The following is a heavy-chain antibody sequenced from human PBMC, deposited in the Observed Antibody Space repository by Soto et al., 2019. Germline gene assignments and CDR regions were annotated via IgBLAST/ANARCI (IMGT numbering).Heavy chain of an antibody. D-gene: IGHD3-10*01. CDR3: AREWFL. Sequence: EAQLVESGGDLVQPGGSLRLSCVASGFTFSSYWMSWVRQAPGKGLEWVANIKQDGSVKHYVDSVKGRFTISRDNAKNSPFLQVNSLRAEDTVVYYCAREWFLWGQGTTVTVSS. V-gene: IGHV3-7*01. J-gene: IGHJ6*02. CDR2: IKQDGSVK. CDR1: GFTFSSYW.